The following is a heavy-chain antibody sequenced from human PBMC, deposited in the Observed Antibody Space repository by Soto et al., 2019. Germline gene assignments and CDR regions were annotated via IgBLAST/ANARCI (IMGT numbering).Heavy chain of an antibody. D-gene: IGHD4-4*01. CDR2: IIPIFGTA. V-gene: IGHV1-69*13. J-gene: IGHJ6*02. CDR3: AVVTTQEHSNYKRDYYYYYGMDV. Sequence: SVKVSCKASGGTFSSYAISWVRQAPGQGLEWMGGIIPIFGTANYAQKFQGRVTITADESTSTAYMELSSLRSEDTAVYYCAVVTTQEHSNYKRDYYYYYGMDVWGQGTTVTVSS. CDR1: GGTFSSYA.